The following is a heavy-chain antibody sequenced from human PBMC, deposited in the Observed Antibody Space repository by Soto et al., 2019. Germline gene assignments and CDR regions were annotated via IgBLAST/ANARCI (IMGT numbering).Heavy chain of an antibody. J-gene: IGHJ4*02. D-gene: IGHD4-17*01. CDR1: GGTVSYYT. CDR3: ASNYGGNSD. V-gene: IGHV1-69*02. Sequence: QVQLVQSGAEVKKPGSSVKVSCKASGGTVSYYTISWVRQAPGQGLEWMGRIIPILGIANYAQKFQGRVTITADKSTSTVYMELSSLRSEDTAVYYCASNYGGNSDGGQGTLVTVSS. CDR2: IIPILGIA.